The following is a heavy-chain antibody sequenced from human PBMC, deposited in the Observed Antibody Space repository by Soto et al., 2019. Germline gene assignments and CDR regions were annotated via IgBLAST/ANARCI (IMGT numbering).Heavy chain of an antibody. CDR2: ISTYTGHT. Sequence: ASVKFSCKASGGTFSSYAISWVRQAPGQGLEWMGWISTYTGHTNYAEKLQDRVTMTTDTSTGTASLELRSLISDDTAVYYCARDLGLHNGYYFGMDVWGQGTTVTVSS. D-gene: IGHD1-20*01. CDR3: ARDLGLHNGYYFGMDV. V-gene: IGHV1-18*01. CDR1: GGTFSSYA. J-gene: IGHJ6*02.